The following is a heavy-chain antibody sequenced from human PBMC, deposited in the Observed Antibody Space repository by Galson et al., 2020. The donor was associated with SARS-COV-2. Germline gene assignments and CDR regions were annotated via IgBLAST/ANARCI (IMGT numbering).Heavy chain of an antibody. CDR2: ISYDGSNK. J-gene: IGHJ3*02. D-gene: IGHD6-13*01. CDR1: GFTFSSYA. CDR3: ARLPYSSSWYGAVDI. Sequence: GGSLRLSCAASGFTFSSYAMHWVRQAPGKGLEWVAVISYDGSNKYYADSVKGRFTISRDNSKNTLYLQMNSLRAEDTAVYYCARLPYSSSWYGAVDIWGQGTMVTVSS. V-gene: IGHV3-30*01.